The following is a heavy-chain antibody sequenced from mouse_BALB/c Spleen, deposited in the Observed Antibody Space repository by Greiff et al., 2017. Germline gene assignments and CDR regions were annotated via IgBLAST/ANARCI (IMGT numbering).Heavy chain of an antibody. CDR2: IAPYYGGT. Sequence: VQLKESGPELEKPGASVKISCKASGYSFTGYNMNWVKQSNGKSLEWIGNIAPYYGGTSYNQKFKGKTTLTVDKSSSTAYMQLKSLTSEDSAVYYCAREGAGYAFAYWGQGTLVTVSA. CDR3: AREGAGYAFAY. D-gene: IGHD2-2*01. V-gene: IGHV1-39*01. CDR1: GYSFTGYN. J-gene: IGHJ3*01.